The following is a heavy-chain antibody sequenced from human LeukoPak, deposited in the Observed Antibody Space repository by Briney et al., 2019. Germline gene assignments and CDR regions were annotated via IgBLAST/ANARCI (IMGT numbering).Heavy chain of an antibody. CDR3: ARSSLIRGDDAFDI. Sequence: GGSLRLSCVASGFTLSGYGMHGVRQAPGKGLEWVAVVWYDGSNKYYGDSVKGRFTISRDNSKNTLYLQMSSLRAEDTAVYYCARSSLIRGDDAFDIWGQGTMVTVSS. D-gene: IGHD3-10*01. V-gene: IGHV3-33*01. CDR1: GFTLSGYG. J-gene: IGHJ3*02. CDR2: VWYDGSNK.